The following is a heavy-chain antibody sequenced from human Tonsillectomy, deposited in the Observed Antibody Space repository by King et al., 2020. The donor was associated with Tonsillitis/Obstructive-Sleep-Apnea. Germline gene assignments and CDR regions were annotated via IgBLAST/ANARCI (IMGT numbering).Heavy chain of an antibody. CDR2: INWDGCST. D-gene: IGHD5-18*01. CDR3: AKGLGYSYGPDY. J-gene: IGHJ4*02. CDR1: GFTFDDYT. V-gene: IGHV3-43*01. Sequence: VQLVESGGVVVQPGGSLRLSCAASGFTFDDYTMHWVRQAPGKGLEWVSLINWDGCSTYYPDSVKGRFTISRDNSKNSLYLQMNSLRTEDTALYYCAKGLGYSYGPDYWGQGTLVTVSS.